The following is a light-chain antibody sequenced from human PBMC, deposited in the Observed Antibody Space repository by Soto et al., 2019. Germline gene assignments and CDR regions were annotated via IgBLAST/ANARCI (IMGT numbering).Light chain of an antibody. CDR3: CSYAGTNTWV. J-gene: IGLJ2*01. V-gene: IGLV2-23*01. Sequence: QSALTQPASVSGSPGQSITISCTGTSSNVGSSNFVSWYQQYPGKAPRLVIYDGSKRPSGVSIRFSGSKSGNTASLTISGLQTEDEADYYCCSYAGTNTWVFGGGTQLTVL. CDR2: DGS. CDR1: SSNVGSSNF.